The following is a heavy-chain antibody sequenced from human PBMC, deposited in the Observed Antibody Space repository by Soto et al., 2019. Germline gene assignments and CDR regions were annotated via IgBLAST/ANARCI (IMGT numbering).Heavy chain of an antibody. CDR3: ARSRILARPSVWFDP. CDR1: GGSIGRSDYY. Sequence: QVRLQESGPGLVKPSQTLSLTCTVSGGSIGRSDYYWSWIRQPPGKGLEWIGYIYYSGSTYYNPSPKXRXTXXVDTSKNQFSLKLTSVTAADTAVYYCARSRILARPSVWFDPWGQGTLVTVSS. CDR2: IYYSGST. J-gene: IGHJ5*02. D-gene: IGHD6-6*01. V-gene: IGHV4-30-4*01.